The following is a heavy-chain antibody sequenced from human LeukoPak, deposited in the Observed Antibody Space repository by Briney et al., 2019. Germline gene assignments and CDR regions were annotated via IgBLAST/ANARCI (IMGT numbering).Heavy chain of an antibody. D-gene: IGHD4-17*01. CDR2: ISSSGSTI. Sequence: GGSLRLSCAASGFTFSDYYMSWIRQAPGKGLEWVSYISSSGSTIYYADSVKGRFTISRDNAKNSLYLQMNSLRAEDTAVYYCARDRTTVNVMEYYFDYWGQGTLVTVSS. V-gene: IGHV3-11*01. J-gene: IGHJ4*02. CDR1: GFTFSDYY. CDR3: ARDRTTVNVMEYYFDY.